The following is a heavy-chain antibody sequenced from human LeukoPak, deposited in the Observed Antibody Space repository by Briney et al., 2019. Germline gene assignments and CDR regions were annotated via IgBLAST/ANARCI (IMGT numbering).Heavy chain of an antibody. CDR1: GYSISRGYY. Sequence: QVQLQESGPGLVKSSETLSLTCTVSGYSISRGYYWGWIRQPPGKGLEWIGTIYHSGSTSYNPSLKSRVTISVDTSKNQFSLNLTSVTAADTALYYCARDYYFDSWGQGTLVTVSS. V-gene: IGHV4-38-2*02. J-gene: IGHJ4*02. CDR3: ARDYYFDS. CDR2: IYHSGST.